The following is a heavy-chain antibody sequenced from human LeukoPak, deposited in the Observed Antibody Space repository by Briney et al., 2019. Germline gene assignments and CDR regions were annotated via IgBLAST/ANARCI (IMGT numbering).Heavy chain of an antibody. D-gene: IGHD5-24*01. J-gene: IGHJ4*02. CDR3: ARDQVGMATIFFDY. Sequence: SQTLSLTCTVSGGSISSYYWSWIRQPPGKGLEWIGYIDYSGSTIHNPSLKSRVTISVNTSKNQFSLQLTSVTAADTAVYYCARDQVGMATIFFDYWGQGTLVTVSS. CDR2: IDYSGST. CDR1: GGSISSYY. V-gene: IGHV4-59*01.